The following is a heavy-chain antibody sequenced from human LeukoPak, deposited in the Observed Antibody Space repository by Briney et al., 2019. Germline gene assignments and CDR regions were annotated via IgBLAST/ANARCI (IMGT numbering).Heavy chain of an antibody. CDR3: ARVDIVVVVAANWFDP. D-gene: IGHD2-15*01. CDR1: GYTFTSYG. J-gene: IGHJ5*02. CDR2: ISAYNGNT. Sequence: ASVKVSCKASGYTFTSYGISWVRQAPGQGLEWMGWISAYNGNTNYAQKLQGRVTMTTDTSTSTAYMELRSLRSDDTAVYCCARVDIVVVVAANWFDPWGQGTLVTVSS. V-gene: IGHV1-18*01.